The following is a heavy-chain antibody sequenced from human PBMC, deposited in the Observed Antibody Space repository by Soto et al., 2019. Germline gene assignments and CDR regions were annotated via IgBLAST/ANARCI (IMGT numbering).Heavy chain of an antibody. J-gene: IGHJ1*01. D-gene: IGHD3-10*01. Sequence: QVQLQESGQGLVKAPQPLSLPSIVLGGPLSGGGTTWPWIRQHPGKGLEWIGNIHHSGSTFYNPSLKSRVSISVDTSKNQFSLKLSSVTAADTAVYFCVRGVLSWGQGTLVTVSS. V-gene: IGHV4-31*02. CDR3: VRGVLS. CDR1: GGPLSGGGTT. CDR2: IHHSGST.